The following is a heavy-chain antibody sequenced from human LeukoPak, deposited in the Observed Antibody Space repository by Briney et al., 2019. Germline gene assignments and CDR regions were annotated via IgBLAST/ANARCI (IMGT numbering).Heavy chain of an antibody. CDR1: GGSISSSSYY. CDR2: IYYSGST. Sequence: SESLSLTCTVSGGSISSSSYYWGWLRQPPGMGLEWSGSIYYSGSTYYNPSLKRGITISVDTSKNQLSLKLSSVTAADTAVYYCARLDTSMVTVDYWGQGTLVTVSS. V-gene: IGHV4-39*01. CDR3: ARLDTSMVTVDY. J-gene: IGHJ4*02. D-gene: IGHD5-18*01.